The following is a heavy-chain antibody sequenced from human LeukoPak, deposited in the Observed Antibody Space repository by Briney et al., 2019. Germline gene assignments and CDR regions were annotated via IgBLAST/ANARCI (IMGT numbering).Heavy chain of an antibody. V-gene: IGHV3-23*01. CDR3: AKQDIRSSAWYD. CDR1: GFTFSSYA. CDR2: ISDSGGST. J-gene: IGHJ4*02. Sequence: GGSLRLSCAASGFTFSSYAMSWVRQAPGQGLEWVPAISDSGGSTYYADSVKGRFTISRDNSKNTLYLQMNSLRAEDTAVYYCAKQDIRSSAWYDWGQGTLVTVSS. D-gene: IGHD6-19*01.